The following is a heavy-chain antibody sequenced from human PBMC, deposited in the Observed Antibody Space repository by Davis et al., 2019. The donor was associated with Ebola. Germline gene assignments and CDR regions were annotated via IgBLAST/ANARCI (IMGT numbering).Heavy chain of an antibody. D-gene: IGHD3-22*01. J-gene: IGHJ3*02. CDR1: GFTFSSYA. CDR2: IKQDGSEK. CDR3: ARVTTTTMIVVVIPGAFDI. Sequence: PGGSLRLSCAASGFTFSSYAMSWVRQAPGKGLEWVANIKQDGSEKYYVDSVKGRFTISRDNAKNSLYLQMNSLRAEDTAVYYCARVTTTTMIVVVIPGAFDIWGQGTMVTVSS. V-gene: IGHV3-7*04.